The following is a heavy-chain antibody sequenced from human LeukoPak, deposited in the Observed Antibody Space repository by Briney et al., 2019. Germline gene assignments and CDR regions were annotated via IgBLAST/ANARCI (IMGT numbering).Heavy chain of an antibody. CDR3: ARVTVYSYYMDV. Sequence: PSETLSLTCSVSDDSITMYYWTWIRQPPGKGLEWIGSIYHSGSTYYNPSLKSRVTISVDTSKNQFSLKLSSVTAADSAVYYCARVTVYSYYMDVWGEGTTVTVSS. D-gene: IGHD4-17*01. J-gene: IGHJ6*03. V-gene: IGHV4-38-2*02. CDR1: DDSITMYY. CDR2: IYHSGST.